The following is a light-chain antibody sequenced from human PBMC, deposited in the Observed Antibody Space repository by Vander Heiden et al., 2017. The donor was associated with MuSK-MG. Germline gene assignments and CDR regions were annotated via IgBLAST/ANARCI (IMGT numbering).Light chain of an antibody. CDR2: DAS. CDR1: QSISSY. CDR3: QQRGVT. J-gene: IGKJ5*01. Sequence: ESVLTQSPATLSLSPGERATLSCRASQSISSYLAWYQQKPGQAPRLLIYDASNRATGIPARFSGSGSGTDFTLTISSLEPEDFAVYYCQQRGVTFGQGTRLEIK. V-gene: IGKV3-11*01.